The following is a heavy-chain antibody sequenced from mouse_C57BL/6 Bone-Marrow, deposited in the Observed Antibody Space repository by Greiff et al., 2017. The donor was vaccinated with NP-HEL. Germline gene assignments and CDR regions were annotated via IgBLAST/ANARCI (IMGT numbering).Heavy chain of an antibody. CDR2: IYPGDGDT. Sequence: QVQLKQSGPELVKPGASVKISCKASGYAFSSSWMNWVKQRPGKGLEWIGRIYPGDGDTNYNGKFKGKATLTADKSSSTAYMQLSSLTSEDSAVYFCARGGDSNYVWYFDVWGTGTTVTVSS. J-gene: IGHJ1*03. CDR3: ARGGDSNYVWYFDV. V-gene: IGHV1-82*01. CDR1: GYAFSSSW. D-gene: IGHD2-5*01.